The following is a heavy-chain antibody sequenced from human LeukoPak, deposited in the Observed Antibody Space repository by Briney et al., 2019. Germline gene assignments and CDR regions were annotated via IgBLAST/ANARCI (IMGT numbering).Heavy chain of an antibody. D-gene: IGHD1-26*01. CDR3: AKWVFGGGATLRWFDP. CDR1: GFTFSSYE. Sequence: PGRSLRLSCAASGFTFSSYEMNWVRQAPGKGLEWVSYISSSGSTIYYADSVKGRFTISRDNSKNTLYLQMNSLRAEDTAVYYCAKWVFGGGATLRWFDPWGQGTLVTVSS. CDR2: ISSSGSTI. J-gene: IGHJ5*02. V-gene: IGHV3-48*03.